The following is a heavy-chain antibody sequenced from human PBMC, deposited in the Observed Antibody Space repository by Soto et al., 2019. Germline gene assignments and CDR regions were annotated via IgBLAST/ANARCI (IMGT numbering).Heavy chain of an antibody. Sequence: SETLSLTCTVSGGSISSYYWSCIRQPPGKGLEWIGYIYYSGSTNYNPSLKSRVTISVDTSKNQFSLKLSSVTAADTAVYYCARSDYGCNLDFEYWGQGTVVTVSS. CDR3: ARSDYGCNLDFEY. D-gene: IGHD4-17*01. CDR1: GGSISSYY. V-gene: IGHV4-59*01. CDR2: IYYSGST. J-gene: IGHJ4*02.